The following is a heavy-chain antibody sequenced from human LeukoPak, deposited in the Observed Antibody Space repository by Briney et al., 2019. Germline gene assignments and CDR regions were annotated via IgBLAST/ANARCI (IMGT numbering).Heavy chain of an antibody. D-gene: IGHD3-22*01. CDR1: GGTFSSYA. V-gene: IGHV1-69*01. CDR2: IIPIFGTA. J-gene: IGHJ1*01. Sequence: SVKVSCKASGGTFSSYAISWVRQAPGQGLEWMGGIIPIFGTANYAQKFQGRVTITADESTSTAYMELSSLRSEDTAVYYCARDSRDYYDSSGYYREYFQHWGRGTLVTVSS. CDR3: ARDSRDYYDSSGYYREYFQH.